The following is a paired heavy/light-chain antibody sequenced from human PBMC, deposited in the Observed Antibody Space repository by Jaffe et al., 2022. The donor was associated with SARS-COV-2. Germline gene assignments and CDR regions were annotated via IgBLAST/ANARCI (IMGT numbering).Light chain of an antibody. CDR2: GAS. CDR3: QQYGSSPTIT. J-gene: IGKJ5*01. CDR1: QSVSSSY. Sequence: EIVLTQSPGTLSLSPGERATLSCRASQSVSSSYLAWYQQKPGQAPRLLIYGASSRATGIPDRFSGSGSGTDFTLTISRLEPEDFAVYYCQQYGSSPTITFGQGTRLEIK. V-gene: IGKV3-20*01.
Heavy chain of an antibody. Sequence: QLQLQESGPGLVKPSETLSLTCTVSGGSISSSSYYWGWIRQPPGKGLEWIGSIYYSGSTYYNPSLKSRVTISVDTSKNQFSLKLSSVTAADTAVYYCARLTAPQTRIYCSGGSCYAPWGQGTLVTVSS. CDR2: IYYSGST. CDR3: ARLTAPQTRIYCSGGSCYAP. J-gene: IGHJ5*02. D-gene: IGHD2-15*01. V-gene: IGHV4-39*01. CDR1: GGSISSSSYY.